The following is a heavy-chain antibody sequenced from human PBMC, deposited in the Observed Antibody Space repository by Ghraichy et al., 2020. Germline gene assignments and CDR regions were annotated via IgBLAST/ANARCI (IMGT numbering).Heavy chain of an antibody. CDR3: TKTLQVWLVLRAKFDMDV. CDR2: ITSSGGST. D-gene: IGHD5-18*01. V-gene: IGHV3-23*01. J-gene: IGHJ6*02. CDR1: GITFSSYA. Sequence: GGSLRLSCEASGITFSSYAMTWVRQAPGKGLEWVSTITSSGGSTYYADSVKGRFTISRDNSKNTLYLQMNSLRAEDTAVYYCTKTLQVWLVLRAKFDMDVWGQGTTVTVSS.